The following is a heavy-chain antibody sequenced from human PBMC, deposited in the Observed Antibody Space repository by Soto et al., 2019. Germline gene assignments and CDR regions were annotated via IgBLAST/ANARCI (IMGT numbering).Heavy chain of an antibody. Sequence: QVQLQQWGAGLLKPSETLSLTCAVYGGSFSGYYWSWIRQPPGKGLEWIGEINHSGSTTYNPSLKSRVTLSVGTSKNQFSLKLSSVTAADTAVYYCARKRKPAHYVWGSYRSNWFDPWGQGTLVTVSS. CDR2: INHSGST. J-gene: IGHJ5*02. D-gene: IGHD3-16*02. CDR1: GGSFSGYY. CDR3: ARKRKPAHYVWGSYRSNWFDP. V-gene: IGHV4-34*01.